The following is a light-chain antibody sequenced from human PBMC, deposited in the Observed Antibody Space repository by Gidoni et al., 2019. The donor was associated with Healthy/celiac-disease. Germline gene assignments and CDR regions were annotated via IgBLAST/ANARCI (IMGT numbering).Light chain of an antibody. J-gene: IGLJ1*01. CDR3: CSYAGSYTLGV. V-gene: IGLV2-11*01. Sequence: QSALTQPRSVSGAPGQSVTISCTGTSSDVGGYNYVSWYPQHPGKAPKLMIYDVSKRPSGFPDRFSGSKSGNTASLTISGLQAEDEADYYCCSYAGSYTLGVFGTGTKVTVL. CDR1: SSDVGGYNY. CDR2: DVS.